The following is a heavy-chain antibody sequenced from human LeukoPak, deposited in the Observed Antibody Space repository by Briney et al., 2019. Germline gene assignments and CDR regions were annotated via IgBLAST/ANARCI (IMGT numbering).Heavy chain of an antibody. CDR1: GFTFSSYG. D-gene: IGHD5-18*01. CDR2: IRYDGSNK. J-gene: IGHJ4*02. V-gene: IGHV3-30*02. Sequence: PGGSLRLSCAASGFTFSSYGMHWVRRAPGKGLEWVAFIRYDGSNKYYADSVKGRFTISRDNSKNTLYLQMNSLRAEDTAVYYCAKLVRSEDTAMATGDYWGQGTLVTVSS. CDR3: AKLVRSEDTAMATGDY.